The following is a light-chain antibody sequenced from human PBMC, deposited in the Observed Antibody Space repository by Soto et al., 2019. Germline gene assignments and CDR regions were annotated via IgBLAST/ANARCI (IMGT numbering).Light chain of an antibody. J-gene: IGKJ1*01. CDR1: QSVSNNY. CDR3: QQHGSSGT. V-gene: IGKV3-20*01. CDR2: GAS. Sequence: EIVFTQFPAPLSLSPVERATLSRRASQSVSNNYLAWYQQKPGQAPRLLIYGASNRATGIPDRFSGSGSGTDFTLTISRLEPEDFAVYYCQQHGSSGTFGQGTKVDIK.